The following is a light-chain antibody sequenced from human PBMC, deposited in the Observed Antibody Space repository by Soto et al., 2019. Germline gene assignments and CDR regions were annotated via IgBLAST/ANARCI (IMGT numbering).Light chain of an antibody. J-gene: IGKJ1*01. V-gene: IGKV3-20*01. CDR1: QSVSSSY. Sequence: EIVSTQSPGTLSLSPGERATLSCRASQSVSSSYLAWYQQKPGQAPRLLIYGASSRATGIPDRFSGSGSGTDFTLTISRLEPEDFAVYYCQQYCSSLWTFGQGTKVEIK. CDR2: GAS. CDR3: QQYCSSLWT.